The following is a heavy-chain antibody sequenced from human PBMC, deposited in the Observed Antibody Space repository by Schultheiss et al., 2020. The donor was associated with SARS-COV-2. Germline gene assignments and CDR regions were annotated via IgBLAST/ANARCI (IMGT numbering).Heavy chain of an antibody. D-gene: IGHD5-18*01. CDR1: GFTFSSYS. J-gene: IGHJ4*02. Sequence: GGSLRLSCAASGFTFSSYSMNWVRQAPGKGLEWVSSISSSSSYIYYADSVKGRFTISRDNAKNSLYLQMNSLRAEDTAVYYCARAVRVEGVDTAFHWGQGTLVTVSS. CDR3: ARAVRVEGVDTAFH. V-gene: IGHV3-21*01. CDR2: ISSSSSYI.